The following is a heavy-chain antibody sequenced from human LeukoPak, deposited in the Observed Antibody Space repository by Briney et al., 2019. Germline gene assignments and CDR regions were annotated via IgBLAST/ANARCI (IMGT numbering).Heavy chain of an antibody. CDR2: IYCSGST. Sequence: PSETLSLTCTVSGGSISSYYWSWIRQPPGKGLEWIGYIYCSGSTNYNPSLKSRVTISVDTSKNQFSLKLSSVTAADTAVYYCARDRGIDYYDSSGYSYFDYWGQGTLVTVSS. J-gene: IGHJ4*02. CDR3: ARDRGIDYYDSSGYSYFDY. D-gene: IGHD3-22*01. CDR1: GGSISSYY. V-gene: IGHV4-59*01.